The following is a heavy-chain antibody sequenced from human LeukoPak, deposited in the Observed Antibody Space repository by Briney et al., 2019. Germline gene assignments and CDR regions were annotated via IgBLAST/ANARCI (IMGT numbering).Heavy chain of an antibody. V-gene: IGHV1-2*02. J-gene: IGHJ3*02. D-gene: IGHD3-22*01. CDR2: INPNSGGT. CDR3: ARELPMIVVVTVTDDAFDI. CDR1: GYTFTGYY. Sequence: ASVKVSCKASGYTFTGYYTHWVRQAPGQGLEWMGWINPNSGGTNYAQKFQGRVTMTRDTSISTAYMELSRLRSDDTAVYYCARELPMIVVVTVTDDAFDIWGQGTMVTVSS.